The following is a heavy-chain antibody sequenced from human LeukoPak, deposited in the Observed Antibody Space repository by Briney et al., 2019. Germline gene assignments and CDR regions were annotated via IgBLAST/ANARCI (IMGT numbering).Heavy chain of an antibody. Sequence: GGSLRLSCAASGFTVSSNYMSWVRQAPGKGLEWVSVIYSGGSTYYADSVKGRFTISRDNSKNTLYLQMNSLRAEDTAVYYCARVSRSWSNWFDPWGQETLVTVSS. V-gene: IGHV3-66*01. D-gene: IGHD6-13*01. CDR1: GFTVSSNY. CDR2: IYSGGST. CDR3: ARVSRSWSNWFDP. J-gene: IGHJ5*02.